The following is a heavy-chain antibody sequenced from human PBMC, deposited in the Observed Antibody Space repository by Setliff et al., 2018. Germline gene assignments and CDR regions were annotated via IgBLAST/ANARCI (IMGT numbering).Heavy chain of an antibody. CDR2: ISYSGTP. D-gene: IGHD1-1*01. CDR1: DDSFTSSRYY. Sequence: SETLSLTCTVSDDSFTSSRYYWGWIRQAPGSGLEWIGSISYSGTPYYNASVESRVTISIDTSRNQFSLELRSVTVADTAVYYCASGLEFDYWGPGSLVTVSS. CDR3: ASGLEFDY. J-gene: IGHJ4*01. V-gene: IGHV4-39*01.